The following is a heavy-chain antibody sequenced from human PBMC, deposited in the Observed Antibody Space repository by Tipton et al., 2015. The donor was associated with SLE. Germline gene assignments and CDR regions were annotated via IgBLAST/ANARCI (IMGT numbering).Heavy chain of an antibody. V-gene: IGHV5-10-1*01. CDR1: GNNFTSDW. J-gene: IGHJ3*02. CDR3: ATPPRPGVADATTNGFDI. Sequence: QLVQSGAEMEKPGESLRISCKVSGNNFTSDWINWVRQMPGKGLEWMGRIDPDDSYTNFSPSFQGHVSISVDKSISTAYLHWRSLEASDTAMYYCATPPRPGVADATTNGFDIWGQGTMVTVSS. CDR2: IDPDDSYT. D-gene: IGHD1-26*01.